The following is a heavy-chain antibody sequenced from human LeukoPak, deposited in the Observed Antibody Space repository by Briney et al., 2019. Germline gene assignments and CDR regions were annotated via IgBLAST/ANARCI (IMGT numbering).Heavy chain of an antibody. CDR1: GFTFTNAW. Sequence: GGSLRLSCVASGFTFTNAWMSWVRQAPGKGLEWVGRIKSKSDGWTPDYAAPVRARFTISRDDSKNPLYLQMNSLKTEDTAVYYCTIDNDIVTGYYRGAFDIWGQGTKVTVSS. CDR2: IKSKSDGWTP. CDR3: TIDNDIVTGYYRGAFDI. V-gene: IGHV3-15*01. J-gene: IGHJ3*02. D-gene: IGHD3-9*01.